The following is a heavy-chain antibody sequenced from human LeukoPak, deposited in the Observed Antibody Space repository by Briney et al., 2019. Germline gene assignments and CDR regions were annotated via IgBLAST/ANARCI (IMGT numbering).Heavy chain of an antibody. J-gene: IGHJ6*03. Sequence: GASVGVSCKASGGTVISYAISWVRQAPGQGGGWWGGIIPIFGTANYAQKCRDRVTITTDQSTSTAYMELSSLRSEDTAVYYCARGYYDSSGPLQHYYYYMDVWGKGTTVTVSS. V-gene: IGHV1-69*05. CDR1: GGTVISYA. CDR3: ARGYYDSSGPLQHYYYYMDV. CDR2: IIPIFGTA. D-gene: IGHD3-22*01.